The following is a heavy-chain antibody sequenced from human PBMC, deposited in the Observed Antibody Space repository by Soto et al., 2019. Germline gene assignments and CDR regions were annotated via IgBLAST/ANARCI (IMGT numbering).Heavy chain of an antibody. Sequence: GGSLRLSCAASGFTFSSYAMSWVRQAPGKGLEWVSAISGSGGSTYYADSVKGRFTISRDNSKNTLYLQMNSLRAEDTAVCYCAKRRYSGSHRHIDYWGQGTLVTVSS. J-gene: IGHJ4*02. CDR1: GFTFSSYA. CDR3: AKRRYSGSHRHIDY. V-gene: IGHV3-23*01. CDR2: ISGSGGST. D-gene: IGHD3-10*01.